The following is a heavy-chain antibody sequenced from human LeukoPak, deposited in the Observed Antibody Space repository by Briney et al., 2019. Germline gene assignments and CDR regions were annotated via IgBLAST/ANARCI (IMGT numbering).Heavy chain of an antibody. Sequence: KPSETLSLTCTVSGGSISSSSYYWGWLRQPPGKGLEWLGGIYYSGSTYYNPSLRSRVTISVDTSKNQFSLKLSSVTAADTAVYYCARRRANWYFDLWGRGTLVTVSS. CDR2: IYYSGST. V-gene: IGHV4-39*01. CDR1: GGSISSSSYY. J-gene: IGHJ2*01. CDR3: ARRRANWYFDL.